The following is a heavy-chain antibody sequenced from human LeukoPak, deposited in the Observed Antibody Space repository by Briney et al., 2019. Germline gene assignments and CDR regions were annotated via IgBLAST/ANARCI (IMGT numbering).Heavy chain of an antibody. D-gene: IGHD6-19*01. CDR3: AKGVGSGWYAVYFDY. J-gene: IGHJ4*02. Sequence: GGSLRLSCAASGFTFSTYWIHWVRQAPGKGLVWVSRINSDGSSTNYADSVKGRFTISRDNAKNMLYLQMNSLRAEDTAVYYCAKGVGSGWYAVYFDYWGQGTLVTVSS. CDR1: GFTFSTYW. V-gene: IGHV3-74*01. CDR2: INSDGSST.